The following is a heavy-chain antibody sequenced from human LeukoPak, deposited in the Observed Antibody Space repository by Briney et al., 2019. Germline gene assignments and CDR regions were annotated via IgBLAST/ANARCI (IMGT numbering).Heavy chain of an antibody. D-gene: IGHD6-19*01. CDR3: ARVGTVAGTVRGFRYFDY. CDR1: GYTFTSYG. J-gene: IGHJ4*02. CDR2: ISAYNGNT. V-gene: IGHV1-18*01. Sequence: ASVKVSCKASGYTFTSYGISWVRQAPGQGLEWMGWISAYNGNTNYAQKLQGRVTMTTDTSTSTAYMELRSLRSDDTAVYYCARVGTVAGTVRGFRYFDYWGQGTLVTVSS.